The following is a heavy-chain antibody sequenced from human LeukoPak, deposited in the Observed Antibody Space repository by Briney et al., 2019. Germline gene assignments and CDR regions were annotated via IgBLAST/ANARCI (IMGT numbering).Heavy chain of an antibody. CDR1: GYTFTSYY. CDR3: ARVGRACGGDCTDFDY. D-gene: IGHD2-21*02. CDR2: INPNSGGT. V-gene: IGHV1-2*02. Sequence: ASVKVSCKASGYTFTSYYMHWVRQAPGQGLEWMGWINPNSGGTNYAQKFQGRVTMTRDTSISTAYMELSRLRSDDTAVYYCARVGRACGGDCTDFDYWGQGTLVTVSS. J-gene: IGHJ4*02.